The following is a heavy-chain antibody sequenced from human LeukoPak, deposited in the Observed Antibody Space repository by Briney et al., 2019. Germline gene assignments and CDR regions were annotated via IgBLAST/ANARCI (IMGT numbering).Heavy chain of an antibody. CDR3: ARTYDFGRGPPGDAFDN. CDR1: GFTFTIFG. Sequence: PGGSLRLSGASSGFTFTIFGLNWARQAPGRGPEGASHIDARSGITYSADSVRGRFTISRDDASELVSLQKDARRVDAPVCYYCARTYDFGRGPPGDAFDNWGPGTWVIVSA. V-gene: IGHV3-48*01. D-gene: IGHD3-3*01. CDR2: IDARSGIT. J-gene: IGHJ3*02.